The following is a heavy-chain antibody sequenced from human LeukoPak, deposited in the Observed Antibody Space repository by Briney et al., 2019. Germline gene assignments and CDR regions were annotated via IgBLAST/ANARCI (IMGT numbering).Heavy chain of an antibody. CDR3: VKGRWLSFFQY. CDR1: GFTFSVYA. D-gene: IGHD5-24*01. V-gene: IGHV3-64D*06. Sequence: GGLRLSRSASGFTFSVYAVHWVRHAPGRGLENVSAISSNGGSTYYADSVKSRFTISRDNSKNTLYLQMSSLRAEDTAVYYCVKGRWLSFFQYWGPETLVTASS. CDR2: ISSNGGST. J-gene: IGHJ4*02.